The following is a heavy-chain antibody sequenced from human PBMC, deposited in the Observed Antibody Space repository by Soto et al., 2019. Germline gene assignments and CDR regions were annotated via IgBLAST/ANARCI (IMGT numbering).Heavy chain of an antibody. D-gene: IGHD2-2*01. V-gene: IGHV1-2*04. Sequence: ASVKVSCKASGYTFTGYYMHWVRQAPGQGLEWMGWINPNSGGTNYAQKFQGWVTMTRDTSISTAYMELSRLRSDDTAVYYCARDGGGYCSSTSCHIGGWFDPWG. CDR2: INPNSGGT. J-gene: IGHJ5*02. CDR3: ARDGGGYCSSTSCHIGGWFDP. CDR1: GYTFTGYY.